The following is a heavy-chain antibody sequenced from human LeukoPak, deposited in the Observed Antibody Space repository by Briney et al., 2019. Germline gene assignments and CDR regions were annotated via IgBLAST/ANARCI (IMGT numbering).Heavy chain of an antibody. CDR1: GGSISSGSYY. CDR2: IYTSGGT. V-gene: IGHV4-61*02. D-gene: IGHD5-18*01. Sequence: SETLSLTSTVSGGSISSGSYYWSWIRQPAGKGLEWIGRIYTSGGTNYNPSLKSRVTISVDTSRNQFSLKLSSVTAADTAVYYCARGSVYGYPFDYWGQGTLVTVSS. J-gene: IGHJ4*02. CDR3: ARGSVYGYPFDY.